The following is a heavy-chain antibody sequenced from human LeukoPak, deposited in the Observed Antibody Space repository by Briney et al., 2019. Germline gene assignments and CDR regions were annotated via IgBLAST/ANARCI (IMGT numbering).Heavy chain of an antibody. CDR1: GFTFSSYA. CDR2: ISGSGGST. Sequence: PGGSLRLSSAASGFTFSSYAMSWVRQAPGKGLEWVSAISGSGGSTYYADSVKGRFTISRDNSKNTLYLQMNSLRAEDTAVYYCAKGNVVVITTDYWGQGTLVTVSS. V-gene: IGHV3-23*01. CDR3: AKGNVVVITTDY. J-gene: IGHJ4*02. D-gene: IGHD3-22*01.